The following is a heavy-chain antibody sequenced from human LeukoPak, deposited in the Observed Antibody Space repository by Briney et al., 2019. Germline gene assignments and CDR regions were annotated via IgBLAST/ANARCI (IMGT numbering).Heavy chain of an antibody. D-gene: IGHD3-16*02. CDR2: IYYSGST. CDR3: ARARYYDYVWGSYRLFDY. V-gene: IGHV4-39*01. CDR1: GGSISSSSYY. Sequence: TSETLSLTCTVSGGSISSSSYYWGWIRQPPGKGLEWIGSIYYSGSTYYNPSLKSRVTISVDTSKNQFSLKLSSVTAADTAVYYCARARYYDYVWGSYRLFDYWGQGTLVTVSS. J-gene: IGHJ4*02.